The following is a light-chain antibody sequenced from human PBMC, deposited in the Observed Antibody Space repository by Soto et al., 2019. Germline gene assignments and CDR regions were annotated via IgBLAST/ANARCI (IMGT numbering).Light chain of an antibody. Sequence: DIVMTQSPDSLAVSLGERATISCKSSQTISYTSINKTYLAWYQQRPGQPPKLLIYWASIRGSGVPDLLSGSGFGTDFTLSIRSVQTEDVAVYYCQQYFSYWLNFGGGTKVDIK. V-gene: IGKV4-1*01. J-gene: IGKJ4*01. CDR1: QTISYTSINKTY. CDR3: QQYFSYWLN. CDR2: WAS.